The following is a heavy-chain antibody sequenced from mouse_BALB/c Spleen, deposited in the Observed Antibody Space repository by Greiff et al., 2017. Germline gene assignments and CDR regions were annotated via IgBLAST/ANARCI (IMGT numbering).Heavy chain of an antibody. J-gene: IGHJ4*01. Sequence: VQLKESGGGLVKPGGSLKLSCAASGFTFSDYYMYWVRQTPEKRLEWVATISDGGSYTYYPDSVKGRFTISRDNAKNNLYLQMSSLKSEDTAMYYCAREGARGSDVNAMDYWGQGTSVTVSS. CDR1: GFTFSDYY. V-gene: IGHV5-4*02. CDR3: AREGARGSDVNAMDY. D-gene: IGHD3-1*01. CDR2: ISDGGSYT.